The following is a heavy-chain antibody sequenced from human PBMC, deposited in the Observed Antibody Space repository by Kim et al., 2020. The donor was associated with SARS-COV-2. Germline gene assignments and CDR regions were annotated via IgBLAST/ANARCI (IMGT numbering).Heavy chain of an antibody. CDR3: AKVDIVATITGAFDN. CDR1: GFTFSSYG. Sequence: GGSLRLSCAASGFTFSSYGMNWVRQAPGKGLEWVAYISYHGSTKYYADSVKGRFTISRDNSKNTLYLQMNSLRAEDTAVYYCAKVDIVATITGAFDNWGQGPRVPVSS. V-gene: IGHV3-30*18. J-gene: IGHJ3*02. D-gene: IGHD5-12*01. CDR2: ISYHGSTK.